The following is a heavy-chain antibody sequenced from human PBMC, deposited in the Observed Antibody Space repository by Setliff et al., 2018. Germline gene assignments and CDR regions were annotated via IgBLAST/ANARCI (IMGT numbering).Heavy chain of an antibody. CDR1: GFTFSSYS. CDR3: ARGGGYNSGSYQGGFYYMDV. V-gene: IGHV4-34*01. D-gene: IGHD6-19*01. Sequence: SETLSLSCAASGFTFSSYSMNWVRQPPGKGLEWIGKINHSGSRTYNPSLKSRVTISLDTSKSQFSLTLSPVTAADTAVYYCARGGGYNSGSYQGGFYYMDVWGKGTTVTVSS. CDR2: INHSGSR. J-gene: IGHJ6*03.